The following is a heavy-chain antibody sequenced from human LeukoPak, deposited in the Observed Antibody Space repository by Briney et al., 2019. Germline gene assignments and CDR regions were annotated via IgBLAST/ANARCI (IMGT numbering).Heavy chain of an antibody. V-gene: IGHV4-39*01. D-gene: IGHD3-10*01. CDR1: GGSISSSSYY. CDR3: ARMLGRSYRNWFDP. Sequence: PSETLSLTCTVSGGSISSSSYYWGWIRQPPGKGLEWIGSIYFSGSTYYDPSPKSRVTISVDTSKNQFSLKLSSVTAADTAVYYCARMLGRSYRNWFDPWGQGTLVTVSS. J-gene: IGHJ5*02. CDR2: IYFSGST.